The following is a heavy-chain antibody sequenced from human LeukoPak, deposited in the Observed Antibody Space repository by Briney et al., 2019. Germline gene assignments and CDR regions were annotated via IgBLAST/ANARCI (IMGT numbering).Heavy chain of an antibody. CDR2: ISAYNGNT. D-gene: IGHD3-9*01. Sequence: GASVKVSCKASGYTFTSYGISWVRQAPGQGLEWMGWISAYNGNTNYAQKLQGRVTMTTDTSTSTAYMELRSLRAEDTAVYYCAKRLQPYYDILTGYYILDNWGQGTLVTVSS. V-gene: IGHV1-18*01. CDR3: AKRLQPYYDILTGYYILDN. CDR1: GYTFTSYG. J-gene: IGHJ4*02.